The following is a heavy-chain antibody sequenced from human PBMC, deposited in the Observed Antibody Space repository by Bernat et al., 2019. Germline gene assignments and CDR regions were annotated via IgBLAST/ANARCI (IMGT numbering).Heavy chain of an antibody. CDR3: AGYVVYAIRIDY. V-gene: IGHV4-31*03. CDR2: IYYSGST. D-gene: IGHD2-8*02. Sequence: QVQLQESGPGLVKPSQTLSLTCTVSGGSISSGGYYWSWIRQHPGKGLEGIGYIYYSGSTYYNPSLKSRVTISVDTSKNQLSLKLSSVTAADTAVYYCAGYVVYAIRIDYWGQGTLVTVSS. J-gene: IGHJ4*02. CDR1: GGSISSGGYY.